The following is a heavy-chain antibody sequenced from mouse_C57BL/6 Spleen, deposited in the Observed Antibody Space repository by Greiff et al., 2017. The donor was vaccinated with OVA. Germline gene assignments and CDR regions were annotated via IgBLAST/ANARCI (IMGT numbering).Heavy chain of an antibody. CDR2: IWSGGST. CDR1: GFSLTSYG. D-gene: IGHD2-1*01. Sequence: QVQLQQSGPGLVQPSQSLSITCTVSGFSLTSYGVHWVRQSPGKGLEWLGVIWSGGSTDYNAAFISRLSISKDNSKSQVFFKMNSLQADDTAIYYCASYYGNYGYFDVWGTGTTVTVSS. J-gene: IGHJ1*03. V-gene: IGHV2-2*01. CDR3: ASYYGNYGYFDV.